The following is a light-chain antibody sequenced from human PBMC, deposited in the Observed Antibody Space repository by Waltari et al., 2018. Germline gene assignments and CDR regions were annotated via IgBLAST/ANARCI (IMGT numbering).Light chain of an antibody. CDR1: QSVLYSSNNKNY. CDR3: QQYYSTPWT. V-gene: IGKV4-1*01. Sequence: DIVMTQSPDSLAVSLGERATINCKSSQSVLYSSNNKNYLAWYQQKPGQPPELLIYWASTREVGVPYRFSGSGSGTDFTLTISSLQAEDVAVYYCQQYYSTPWTFGQGTKVEIK. CDR2: WAS. J-gene: IGKJ1*01.